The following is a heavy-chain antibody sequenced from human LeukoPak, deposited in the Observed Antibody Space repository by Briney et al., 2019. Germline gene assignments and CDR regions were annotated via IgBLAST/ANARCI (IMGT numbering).Heavy chain of an antibody. CDR1: GYSFTGYY. CDR2: INPNSGGT. V-gene: IGHV1-2*06. CDR3: ARDLSMTMVVTRDALDI. D-gene: IGHD4-23*01. Sequence: GASVKVSCKASGYSFTGYYMHWVRQAPGQGLEWMGRINPNSGGTNYAQKFQGRVTMTRDTSICTAYMELSSLRSDDTAVYYCARDLSMTMVVTRDALDIWGQGTMVTVSS. J-gene: IGHJ3*02.